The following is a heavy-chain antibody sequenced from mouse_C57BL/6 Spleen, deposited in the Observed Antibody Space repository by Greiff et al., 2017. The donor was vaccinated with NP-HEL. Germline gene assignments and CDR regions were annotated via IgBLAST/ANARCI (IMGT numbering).Heavy chain of an antibody. J-gene: IGHJ4*01. CDR3: ARYYGSSPYYAMDY. CDR1: GYTFTSYW. Sequence: LQQPGAELVKPGASVKLSCKASGYTFTSYWMHWVKQRPGQGLEWIGMIHPNSGSTDYNEKFKGKATLTVDQSSSTAYMQLNSLTSEDSTVYYCARYYGSSPYYAMDYWGQGTSVTVSS. CDR2: IHPNSGST. D-gene: IGHD1-1*01. V-gene: IGHV1-64*01.